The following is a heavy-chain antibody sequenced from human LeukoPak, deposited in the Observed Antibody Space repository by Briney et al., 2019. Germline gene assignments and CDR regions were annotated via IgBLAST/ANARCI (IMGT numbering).Heavy chain of an antibody. D-gene: IGHD4-17*01. CDR2: INTDGIST. J-gene: IGHJ4*02. Sequence: GRSLRLSCAASGFIFSDNWMHWVRQAPGKGLVWVSRINTDGISTTYADSVKGRFTISRDDAKNTVYLQMNSLRAEDTAMYYCARGHGDYIDYWGQGTLVTVS. CDR1: GFIFSDNW. CDR3: ARGHGDYIDY. V-gene: IGHV3-74*01.